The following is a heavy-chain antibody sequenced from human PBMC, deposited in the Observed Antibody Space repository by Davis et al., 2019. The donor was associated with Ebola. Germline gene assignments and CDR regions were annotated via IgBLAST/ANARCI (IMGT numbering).Heavy chain of an antibody. J-gene: IGHJ4*02. CDR1: GFSVSTKY. D-gene: IGHD5-24*01. CDR3: ARVRRDGYNYFDS. V-gene: IGHV3-53*01. CDR2: MYSGGAT. Sequence: GGSLRLSCAASGFSVSTKYMNWVRQAPGKGLQWVSIMYSGGATYYADSVKGRFTISRDSAKNSLYLQMSTLRAEDTAVYYCARVRRDGYNYFDSWGQGTLVTVSS.